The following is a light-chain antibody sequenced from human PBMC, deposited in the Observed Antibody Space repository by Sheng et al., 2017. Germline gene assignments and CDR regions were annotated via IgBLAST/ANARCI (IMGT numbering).Light chain of an antibody. Sequence: EIVLTQSPGTLSLSPGERDTLSCRASQSVSSSYLAWYQQKPGQAPRLLIFDASNRATGIPARFSGSGSGTDFTLTISSLEPEDFAVYYCQQRSNWPLTFGGGTKVEIK. CDR3: QQRSNWPLT. J-gene: IGKJ4*01. CDR1: QSVSSSY. V-gene: IGKV3D-20*02. CDR2: DAS.